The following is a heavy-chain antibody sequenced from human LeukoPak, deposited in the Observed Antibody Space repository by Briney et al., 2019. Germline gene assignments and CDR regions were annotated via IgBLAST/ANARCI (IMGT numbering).Heavy chain of an antibody. CDR2: ISSNGGST. CDR3: VKDGRMATITYNDLFDY. V-gene: IGHV3-64D*06. CDR1: GFTFSSHA. D-gene: IGHD5-24*01. J-gene: IGHJ4*02. Sequence: RGSLTLSCSASGFTFSSHAMHWVRQAPGKGLEYVSAISSNGGSTYYADSVKGRFTISRDNSKNTLYLQMSSLRAEDTAVYYCVKDGRMATITYNDLFDYWGQRTLVSASS.